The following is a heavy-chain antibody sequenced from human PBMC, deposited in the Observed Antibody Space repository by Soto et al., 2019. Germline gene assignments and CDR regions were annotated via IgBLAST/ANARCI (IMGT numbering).Heavy chain of an antibody. CDR2: ISAYNGNT. CDR3: AREAYCSKGACTMRYGMAA. Sequence: WVRQSKTQGLEWMGFISAYNGNTNYAQNLQGRVTRTTDTSTNTAYMDLRRLRSDDTAVFFCAREAYCSKGACTMRYGMAAWRQGTTVTGSS. J-gene: IGHJ6*02. D-gene: IGHD2-8*01. V-gene: IGHV1-18*01.